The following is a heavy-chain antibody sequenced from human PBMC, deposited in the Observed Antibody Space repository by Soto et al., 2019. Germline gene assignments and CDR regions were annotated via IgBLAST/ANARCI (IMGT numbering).Heavy chain of an antibody. J-gene: IGHJ5*02. V-gene: IGHV4-34*01. Sequence: SETLSLTCAVYGGSFSGYYWSWIRQPPGKGLEWIGEINHSGSTNYNPSLKSRVTISVDTSKNQFSLKLSSVTAADTAVYYCARVCTEYSSSWGGSWFDPWGQGTLVTVSS. CDR1: GGSFSGYY. CDR3: ARVCTEYSSSWGGSWFDP. D-gene: IGHD6-6*01. CDR2: INHSGST.